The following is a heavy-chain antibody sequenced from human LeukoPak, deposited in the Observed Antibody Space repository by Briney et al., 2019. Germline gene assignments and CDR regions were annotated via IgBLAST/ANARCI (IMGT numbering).Heavy chain of an antibody. D-gene: IGHD6-13*01. CDR1: GFTFGDYG. CDR2: FSASGGSA. J-gene: IGHJ6*03. Sequence: GGSLRLSCVGSGFTFGDYGMSWVRQAPGKGLEWVSSFSASGGSAYYADSVKGRFTISRDNSKNIMFLQMNSLRAEDTAVYYCARVGGQQLVNHYYYMDVWGKGTTVTVSS. CDR3: ARVGGQQLVNHYYYMDV. V-gene: IGHV3-23*01.